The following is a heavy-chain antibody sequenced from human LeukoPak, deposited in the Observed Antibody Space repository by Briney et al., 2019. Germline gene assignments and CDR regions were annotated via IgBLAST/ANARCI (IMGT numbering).Heavy chain of an antibody. D-gene: IGHD3-22*01. J-gene: IGHJ4*02. Sequence: KCGESLKISCKGSGYSFTSYWIGWVRQMPGKGLEWMGIIYPGDSETRYSPSFQGQVTISADKSISTAYLQWSSLRTSDTAIYYCARYYEGIIDYWGQGTLVTVSS. CDR1: GYSFTSYW. CDR3: ARYYEGIIDY. CDR2: IYPGDSET. V-gene: IGHV5-51*01.